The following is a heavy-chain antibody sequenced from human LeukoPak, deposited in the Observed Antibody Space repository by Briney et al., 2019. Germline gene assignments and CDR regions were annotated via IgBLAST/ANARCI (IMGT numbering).Heavy chain of an antibody. D-gene: IGHD2-21*01. Sequence: SETLSLTCAVYGGSFSDYYWNWIRQPPGKGLEWIRYIYNSGGTNYNPSLKSRVTISADTSKNQFSLKLSSVTAADTAVYYCVLFLRYLDYWGQGTLVTVSS. V-gene: IGHV4-59*01. CDR3: VLFLRYLDY. CDR2: IYNSGGT. CDR1: GGSFSDYY. J-gene: IGHJ4*02.